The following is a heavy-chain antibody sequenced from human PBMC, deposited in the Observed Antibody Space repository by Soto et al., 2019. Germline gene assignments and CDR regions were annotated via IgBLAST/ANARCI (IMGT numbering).Heavy chain of an antibody. CDR3: ARGLGQYYYYGMDV. CDR2: ISAYNGNT. V-gene: IGHV1-18*01. D-gene: IGHD7-27*01. Sequence: VASVKVSCKASGYTFTSYGISWVRQAPGQGLEWMGWISAYNGNTNYAQKLQGRVTMTTDTSTSTAYMELRSLRSDDTAVYYCARGLGQYYYYGMDVWGQGTTVTVSS. CDR1: GYTFTSYG. J-gene: IGHJ6*02.